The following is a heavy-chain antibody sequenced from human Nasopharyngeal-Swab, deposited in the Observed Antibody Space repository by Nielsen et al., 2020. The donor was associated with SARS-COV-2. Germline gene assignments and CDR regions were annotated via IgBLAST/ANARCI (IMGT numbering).Heavy chain of an antibody. CDR1: GYSINFGYY. Sequence: SETLSLTCSVSGYSINFGYYWGWIRQPPGRGLELIASISHSGNPYYNPSLKSQVTISVDTSKDQVSLELRSLTAADTAVYYCARDKGFSMDVWGQGTTVTVSS. V-gene: IGHV4-38-2*02. CDR2: ISHSGNP. J-gene: IGHJ6*02. CDR3: ARDKGFSMDV.